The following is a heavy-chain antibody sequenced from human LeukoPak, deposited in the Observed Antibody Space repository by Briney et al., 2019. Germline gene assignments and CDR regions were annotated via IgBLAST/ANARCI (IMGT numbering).Heavy chain of an antibody. J-gene: IGHJ5*02. CDR3: ARDLGAAAGTSDH. CDR1: GFTFSSYS. CDR2: ISSSSSYI. Sequence: GGSLRLSCAASGFTFSSYSMNWVRQAPGKGLEWVSSISSSSSYIYYADSVKGRFTISRDNAKNSLYLQMNSLRAEDTAVYYCARDLGAAAGTSDHWGQGTLVTVSS. D-gene: IGHD6-13*01. V-gene: IGHV3-21*01.